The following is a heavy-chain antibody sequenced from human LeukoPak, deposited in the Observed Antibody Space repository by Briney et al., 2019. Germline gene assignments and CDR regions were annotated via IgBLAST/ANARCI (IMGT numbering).Heavy chain of an antibody. Sequence: PSETLSLTCTVSAGAISSGGYYWSWIRQHPWKGLEWIGYIYYSGSTYYNPSLKSRVTISVDTSKNQFSLKLSSVTAADTAVYYCARDRPYCSGGSCYYYYYGMDVWGKGTTVTVSS. J-gene: IGHJ6*04. V-gene: IGHV4-31*03. CDR2: IYYSGST. CDR1: AGAISSGGYY. CDR3: ARDRPYCSGGSCYYYYYGMDV. D-gene: IGHD2-15*01.